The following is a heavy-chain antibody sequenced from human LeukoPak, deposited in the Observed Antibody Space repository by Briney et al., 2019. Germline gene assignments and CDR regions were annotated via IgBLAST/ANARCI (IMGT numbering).Heavy chain of an antibody. J-gene: IGHJ5*02. Sequence: PSETLSLTCTVSGGPISSYYWSWIRQPPGKGLEWIGYIYYSGSTNYNPSLKSRVTISVDTSKNQFSLKLSSVTAADTAVYYCARSKTAQGSSSWGSLFWFDPWGQGTLVTVSS. CDR1: GGPISSYY. CDR3: ARSKTAQGSSSWGSLFWFDP. V-gene: IGHV4-59*01. D-gene: IGHD6-6*01. CDR2: IYYSGST.